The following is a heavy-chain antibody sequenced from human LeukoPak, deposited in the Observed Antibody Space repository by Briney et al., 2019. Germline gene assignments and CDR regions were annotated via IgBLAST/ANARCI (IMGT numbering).Heavy chain of an antibody. CDR1: GFTFSYYA. D-gene: IGHD3-10*01. CDR2: ITWTDGST. Sequence: GGSLRLSCAASGFTFSYYAMSWVRQAPGEGLEWVSGITWTDGSTYYPDSVKGRFTISRDNSKTTLYLQMNSLRAEDTALYYCAKAFNYGSGYNYKTFDSWGQGTLVTVSS. CDR3: AKAFNYGSGYNYKTFDS. J-gene: IGHJ4*02. V-gene: IGHV3-23*01.